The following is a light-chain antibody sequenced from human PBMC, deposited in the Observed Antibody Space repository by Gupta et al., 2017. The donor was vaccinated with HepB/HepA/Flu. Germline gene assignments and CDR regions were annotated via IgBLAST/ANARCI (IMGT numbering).Light chain of an antibody. V-gene: IGLV2-23*02. Sequence: QSVLTQPASVSGSPGQSLTISCTGTNNNIGRYNLVSWYQQFPGKAPKLIIYEVNKRPSGVSDRFSGSKSGNTASLTISGLQAEDEANYYCCSYAGRDTPVVFGGGTKLTVL. J-gene: IGLJ2*01. CDR1: NNNIGRYNL. CDR2: EVN. CDR3: CSYAGRDTPVV.